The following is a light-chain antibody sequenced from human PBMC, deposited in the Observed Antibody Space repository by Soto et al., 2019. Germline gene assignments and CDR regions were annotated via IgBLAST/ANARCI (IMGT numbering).Light chain of an antibody. CDR2: DVN. CDR1: SSDVGGYNY. CDR3: CSYRTGATYV. Sequence: QSALTQPASVSGSPGQSITISCTGTSSDVGGYNYVSWYQHHPGKAPKLLIFDVNNRPSGVSNRFSGSKSGNTASLTISGLQAEDEADYYCCSYRTGATYVFGPGTKLTVL. V-gene: IGLV2-14*03. J-gene: IGLJ1*01.